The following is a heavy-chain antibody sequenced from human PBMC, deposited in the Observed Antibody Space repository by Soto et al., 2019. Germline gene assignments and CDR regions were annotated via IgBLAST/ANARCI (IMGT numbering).Heavy chain of an antibody. J-gene: IGHJ4*02. CDR2: IGVDGVTT. D-gene: IGHD6-19*01. V-gene: IGHV3-23*01. Sequence: EVQLLESGGDLVQPGGSLRLSCVASGFTFSNFGMSWVRQAPGQGLQWVSIIGVDGVTTYYAGSVRGRFTISRDNSKNTLYLQMNSLRAEDTAIYYCVKDRTMAAPNDYFDYWGQGTLVTVSS. CDR3: VKDRTMAAPNDYFDY. CDR1: GFTFSNFG.